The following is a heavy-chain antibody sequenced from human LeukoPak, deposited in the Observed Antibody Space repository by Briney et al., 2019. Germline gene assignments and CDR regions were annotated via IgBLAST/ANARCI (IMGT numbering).Heavy chain of an antibody. CDR1: GFSFRSYW. Sequence: GGSLRLSCAASGFSFRSYWMHWVRQAPGKGLVWVSRINSDGSSTIYADSVKGRFTISRDNANNFLYLQMNSLRAEDTALYYCARAYKDRSLAGKKEFFQHWGQGTLVTVSS. J-gene: IGHJ1*01. CDR3: ARAYKDRSLAGKKEFFQH. V-gene: IGHV3-74*01. CDR2: INSDGSST. D-gene: IGHD6-19*01.